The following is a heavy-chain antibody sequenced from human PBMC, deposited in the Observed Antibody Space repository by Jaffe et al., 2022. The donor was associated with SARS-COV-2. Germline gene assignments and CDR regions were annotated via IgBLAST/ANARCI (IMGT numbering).Heavy chain of an antibody. CDR2: ISWNSGSI. D-gene: IGHD2-2*01. Sequence: EVQLVESGGGLVQPGRSLRLSCAASGFTFDDYAMHWVRQAPGKGLEWVSGISWNSGSIGYADSVKGRFTISRDNAKNSLYLQMNSLRAEDTALYYCAKGLRKYQLLDMDCFDPWGQGTLVTVSS. CDR1: GFTFDDYA. CDR3: AKGLRKYQLLDMDCFDP. J-gene: IGHJ5*02. V-gene: IGHV3-9*01.